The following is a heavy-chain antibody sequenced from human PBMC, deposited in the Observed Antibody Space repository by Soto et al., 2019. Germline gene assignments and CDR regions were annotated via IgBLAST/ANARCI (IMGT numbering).Heavy chain of an antibody. D-gene: IGHD3-16*01. CDR2: IIPVFGTA. CDR3: ARARWGSDSFDS. Sequence: QVQLVQSGAEVKKPGSSVKVSCKASGGVFRNYAINWVRQAPGQGLEWMGGIIPVFGTADYPQKFQGRVTITADESTTTAYMELTSLKTEDTAVYLCARARWGSDSFDSWGQGTLVTVAS. V-gene: IGHV1-69*01. J-gene: IGHJ5*01. CDR1: GGVFRNYA.